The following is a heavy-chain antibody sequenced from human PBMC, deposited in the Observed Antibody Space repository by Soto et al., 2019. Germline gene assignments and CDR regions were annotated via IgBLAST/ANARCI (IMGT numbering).Heavy chain of an antibody. CDR1: GFSLSTSGVG. J-gene: IGHJ4*02. CDR2: MYWDNDK. V-gene: IGHV2-5*02. D-gene: IGHD3-10*01. Sequence: QITLKESGPTLVKPTQTLTLTCTFSGFSLSTSGVGVGWIRQPPGKALEWLGIMYWDNDKRYSPSLKSRLTVTRNSSKNQVVLTMTNIDPVDTATYYCAHRRGFGELLFGYLGQGTLVTVSS. CDR3: AHRRGFGELLFGY.